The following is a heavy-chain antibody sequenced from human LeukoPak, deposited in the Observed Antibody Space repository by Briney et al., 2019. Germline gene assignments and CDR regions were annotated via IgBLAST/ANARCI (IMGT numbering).Heavy chain of an antibody. CDR2: IYHSGST. V-gene: IGHV4-30-2*01. J-gene: IGHJ3*02. CDR1: GGSISSGGYY. D-gene: IGHD6-13*01. Sequence: PSQTLSLTCTVSGGSISSGGYYWSWIRQPPGKGLEWIGYIYHSGSTYYNPSLKSRVTISVDRSKNQFSLKLSSVSAADTAVYYCARGDSSSGGGAFDIWGQGTMVTVSS. CDR3: ARGDSSSGGGAFDI.